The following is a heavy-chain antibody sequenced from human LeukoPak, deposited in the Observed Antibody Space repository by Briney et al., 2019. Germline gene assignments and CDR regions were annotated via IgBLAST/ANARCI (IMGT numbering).Heavy chain of an antibody. CDR3: ARLPSAYYMDV. V-gene: IGHV3-7*01. CDR1: GFTFSSYW. J-gene: IGHJ6*03. CDR2: IKQDGSEK. Sequence: GGSLRLSXAASGFTFSSYWMSWVCQSPGKGLEWVANIKQDGSEKYYVDSVKGRFTISRDNAKNSLYLQMNSLRAEDTAVYYCARLPSAYYMDVWGKGTTVTVSS.